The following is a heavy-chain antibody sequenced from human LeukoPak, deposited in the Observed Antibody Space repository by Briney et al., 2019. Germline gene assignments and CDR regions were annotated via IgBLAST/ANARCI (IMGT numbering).Heavy chain of an antibody. Sequence: ASVKVSCKASGGTFSSYAISWLRQAPGQGLEWMGGIIPIFGTANYAQKFQGRVTITADESTSTAYMELSSLRSEDTAVYYCARGGWREYGLLYRSSDYYYYMDVWGKGTTVTVSS. CDR3: ARGGWREYGLLYRSSDYYYYMDV. CDR2: IIPIFGTA. D-gene: IGHD3-3*01. CDR1: GGTFSSYA. V-gene: IGHV1-69*13. J-gene: IGHJ6*03.